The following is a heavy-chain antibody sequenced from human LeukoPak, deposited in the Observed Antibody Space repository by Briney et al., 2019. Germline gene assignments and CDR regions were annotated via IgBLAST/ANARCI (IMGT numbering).Heavy chain of an antibody. CDR3: ARALYSMTTVTTEYWFDY. D-gene: IGHD4-17*01. CDR2: IYYSGST. V-gene: IGHV4-30-4*01. J-gene: IGHJ4*02. CDR1: GGSFSGYY. Sequence: SETLSLTCAVYGGSFSGYYWSWIRQPPGKGLEWIGYIYYSGSTYYNPSLQSRVIISVDTSKNQFSLKLTSVTAADTAVYYCARALYSMTTVTTEYWFDYWGQGTLVTVSS.